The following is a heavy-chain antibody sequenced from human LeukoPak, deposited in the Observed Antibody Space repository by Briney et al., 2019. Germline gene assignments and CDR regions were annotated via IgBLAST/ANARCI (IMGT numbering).Heavy chain of an antibody. Sequence: SETLSLTCTVSGGSISSSSYYWGWIRQPPGKGLEWIGSIYYSGGTYYNPSLKSRVTISVDTSKNQFSLKLSSVTAADTAVYYCARRASGRTAGWFDPWGQGTLVTVSS. D-gene: IGHD6-19*01. V-gene: IGHV4-39*01. CDR1: GGSISSSSYY. CDR3: ARRASGRTAGWFDP. J-gene: IGHJ5*02. CDR2: IYYSGGT.